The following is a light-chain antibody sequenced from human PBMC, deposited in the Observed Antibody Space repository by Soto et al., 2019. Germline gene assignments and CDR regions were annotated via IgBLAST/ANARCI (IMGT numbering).Light chain of an antibody. V-gene: IGKV3-11*01. CDR2: DAS. Sequence: LTRYPANLWVSGGEGDTVARGASQSVSSYLAWYQQKPGQAPRLLIYDASNRATGIPARFSGSGSETDFTLTMRTRQSEDSAVYDCQQRSKGPETFGQGTKVDIK. J-gene: IGKJ1*01. CDR1: QSVSSY. CDR3: QQRSKGPET.